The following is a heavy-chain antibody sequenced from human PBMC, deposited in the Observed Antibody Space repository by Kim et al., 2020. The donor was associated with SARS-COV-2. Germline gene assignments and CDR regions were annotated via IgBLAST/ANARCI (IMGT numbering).Heavy chain of an antibody. V-gene: IGHV3-73*01. CDR2: IRSKANSYAT. CDR1: GFTFSGSA. CDR3: TRVPFYNSRWWDAFDI. Sequence: GGSLRLSCAASGFTFSGSAMHWVRQASGKGLEWVGRIRSKANSYATAYASSEKGRFTISRDDSKNTEYLQMNSLKTEDTAVYYCTRVPFYNSRWWDAFDIWGQGAMDTLSS. D-gene: IGHD6-13*01. J-gene: IGHJ3*02.